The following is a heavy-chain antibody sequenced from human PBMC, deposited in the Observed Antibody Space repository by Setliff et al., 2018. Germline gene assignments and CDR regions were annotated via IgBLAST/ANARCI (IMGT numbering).Heavy chain of an antibody. CDR1: GYSISSGYN. D-gene: IGHD3-10*01. CDR3: ARDVRYYYGSGSYYNDWFDP. CDR2: IYYRGST. V-gene: IGHV4-38-2*02. Sequence: SETLSLTCAVSGYSISSGYNWGWIRQPPGKGLEWIASIYYRGSTSYNSSLKSRVSISVDTSKNQFSLNLNSVTAADTAVYYCARDVRYYYGSGSYYNDWFDPWGQGTLVTVSS. J-gene: IGHJ5*02.